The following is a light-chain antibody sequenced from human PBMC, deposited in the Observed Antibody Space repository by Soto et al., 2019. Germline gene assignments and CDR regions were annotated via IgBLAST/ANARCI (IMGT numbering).Light chain of an antibody. CDR1: QSVGTK. V-gene: IGKV3-15*01. J-gene: IGKJ5*01. Sequence: EVVLTQSPATLSVSPGEGAPLTCRASQSVGTKLAWYQKRPGQSPRILIYGASTRATGVPARFGGSGSETEFTLTISSLQSEDFALYYCQQYNDASPITFGQGTRLEIK. CDR3: QQYNDASPIT. CDR2: GAS.